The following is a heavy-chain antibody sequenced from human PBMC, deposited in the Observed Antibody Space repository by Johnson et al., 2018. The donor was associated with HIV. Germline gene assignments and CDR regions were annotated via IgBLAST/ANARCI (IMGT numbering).Heavy chain of an antibody. CDR3: AGLPSGYNRDDLEI. D-gene: IGHD5-18*01. Sequence: QVQLVESGGGVVQPGRSLRLSCAASGFTFSSYPMHWVRQAPGKGLELVAIISYDGGSKYYADSVKGRFTVSRDNSKNTLYLQINSLRPEETAVYYCAGLPSGYNRDDLEIWGQGTMVTGSS. CDR1: GFTFSSYP. V-gene: IGHV3-30*04. CDR2: ISYDGGSK. J-gene: IGHJ3*02.